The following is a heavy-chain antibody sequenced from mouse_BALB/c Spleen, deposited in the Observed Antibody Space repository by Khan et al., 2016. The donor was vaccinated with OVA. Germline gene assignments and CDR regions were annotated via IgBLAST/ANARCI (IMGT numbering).Heavy chain of an antibody. J-gene: IGHJ1*01. CDR3: TRWATWFFDV. CDR2: IYPGVGYI. V-gene: IGHV1-63*02. CDR1: GYTFTNYW. Sequence: VKLLESGAELVRPGTSVKISCKASGYTFTNYWLGWVKQRPGHGLEWIGDIYPGVGYINYNEKFKGRAILTAGTSSSTSYIQISGLTAEDAAVYFCTRWATWFFDVWGAGTTVTVSS. D-gene: IGHD3-1*01.